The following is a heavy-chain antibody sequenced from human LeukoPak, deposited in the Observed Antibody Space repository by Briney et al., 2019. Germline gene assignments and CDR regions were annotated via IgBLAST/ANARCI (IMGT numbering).Heavy chain of an antibody. D-gene: IGHD3-3*01. CDR1: GGSISSSSYY. CDR3: ARGRGDFWRNYYYYMDV. J-gene: IGHJ6*03. V-gene: IGHV4-39*07. Sequence: PSETLSLTCTVSGGSISSSSYYWGWIRQPPGKGLEWIGSIYYSGSTYYNPSLKSRVTISVDTSKNQFSLKLSSVTAADTAVYYCARGRGDFWRNYYYYMDVWGKGTTVTVSS. CDR2: IYYSGST.